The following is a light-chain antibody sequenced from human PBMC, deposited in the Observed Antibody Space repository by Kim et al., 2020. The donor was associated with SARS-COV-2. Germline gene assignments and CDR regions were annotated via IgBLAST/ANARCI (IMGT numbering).Light chain of an antibody. J-gene: IGKJ2*03. V-gene: IGKV3-11*01. CDR1: QSVSSY. CDR2: DAS. Sequence: LSPGERAPLACRASQSVSSYLAWYQQNPGQAPRLLIYDASNRATGIPARFSGSGSGTDFTLTISSLEPEDFAVYYCQQRSNWPLYSFGQGTKLEI. CDR3: QQRSNWPLYS.